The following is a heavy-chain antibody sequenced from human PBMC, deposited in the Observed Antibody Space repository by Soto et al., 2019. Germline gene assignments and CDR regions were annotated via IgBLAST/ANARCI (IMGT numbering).Heavy chain of an antibody. CDR3: TTKSDDYAWGSYRYTVDY. D-gene: IGHD3-16*02. J-gene: IGHJ4*02. CDR2: IKSKTDGGTT. Sequence: GGSLRLSCAASGFTFSNAWMSWVRQAPGKGLEWVGRIKSKTDGGTTDYAAPVKGRFTISRDDSKNTLYLQMNSLKTEDTAVYYCTTKSDDYAWGSYRYTVDYWGQGTLVTVSS. CDR1: GFTFSNAW. V-gene: IGHV3-15*01.